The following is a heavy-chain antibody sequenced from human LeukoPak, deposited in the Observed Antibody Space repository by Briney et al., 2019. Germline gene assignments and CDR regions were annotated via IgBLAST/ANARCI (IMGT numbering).Heavy chain of an antibody. V-gene: IGHV1-69*02. D-gene: IGHD3-10*01. CDR1: GYTFTGYF. J-gene: IGHJ4*02. CDR2: IIPIRGIE. CDR3: ARRRSSGSYPYYFDY. Sequence: ASVKVSCKASGYTFTGYFIHWVRQAPGQGLEWMGRIIPIRGIENYAQKFQGRVTITADKYTSTAYMELSSLRSEDTAVYYCARRRSSGSYPYYFDYWGQGTLVTVSS.